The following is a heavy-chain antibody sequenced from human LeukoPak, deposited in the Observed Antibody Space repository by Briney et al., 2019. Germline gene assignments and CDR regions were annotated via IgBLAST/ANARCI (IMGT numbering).Heavy chain of an antibody. CDR2: VHASGHT. D-gene: IGHD6-6*01. J-gene: IGHJ6*02. CDR3: AREGGSSSSSDYYYGMDV. Sequence: SETLSLTCSVSGGSISGYYWSWIRQSAEKGLEWIGRVHASGHTNYNPSLKSRVSMSVDPSKTQFSLKLSSVTAADTAVYYCAREGGSSSSSDYYYGMDVWGQGTTVTVSS. CDR1: GGSISGYY. V-gene: IGHV4-4*07.